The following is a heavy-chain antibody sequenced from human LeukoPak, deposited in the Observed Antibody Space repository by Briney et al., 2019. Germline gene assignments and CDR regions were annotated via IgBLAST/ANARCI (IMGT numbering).Heavy chain of an antibody. V-gene: IGHV3-7*04. CDR2: INQDGSQK. CDR3: AKGHYGRDY. CDR1: GFTFSNFW. J-gene: IGHJ4*02. D-gene: IGHD4-17*01. Sequence: GGSLRLSCAASGFTFSNFWMTWVRQAPGKGLEWVANINQDGSQKYYVDSVKGRFTVSRDNAENSLYLQMNSLRAEDTAVYFCAKGHYGRDYWSQGTLVTVSS.